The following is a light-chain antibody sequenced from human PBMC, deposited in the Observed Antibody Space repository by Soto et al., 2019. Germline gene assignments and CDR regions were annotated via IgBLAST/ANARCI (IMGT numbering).Light chain of an antibody. CDR2: GAF. CDR3: QHYNNWPPGT. V-gene: IGKV3-15*01. CDR1: QSVSSN. Sequence: EIMMTQSPGTLSVSPGERATLSCRASQSVSSNLAWYQQKPGQAPSLLIYGAFTRATGIPARFSGTGSGTEFTLNISSLRSEDFAVYYCQHYNNWPPGTFGQGTKVDIK. J-gene: IGKJ1*01.